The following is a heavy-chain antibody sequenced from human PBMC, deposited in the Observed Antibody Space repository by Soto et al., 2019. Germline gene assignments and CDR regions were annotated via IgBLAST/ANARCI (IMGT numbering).Heavy chain of an antibody. Sequence: ASGKVSCKASGYTFTSYYMHWVRQAPGQGLEWMGIINPSGGSTSYAQKFQGRVTMTRDTSTSTVYMELSSLRSEDTAVYYCAREGVLVPADIGWFDPWGQGTLVTVSS. CDR1: GYTFTSYY. CDR2: INPSGGST. D-gene: IGHD2-2*02. V-gene: IGHV1-46*01. J-gene: IGHJ5*02. CDR3: AREGVLVPADIGWFDP.